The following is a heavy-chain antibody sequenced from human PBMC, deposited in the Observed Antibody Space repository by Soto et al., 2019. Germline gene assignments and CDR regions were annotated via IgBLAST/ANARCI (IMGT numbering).Heavy chain of an antibody. J-gene: IGHJ4*02. CDR1: GYTFSDYG. CDR3: AREPPETPPDY. V-gene: IGHV1-18*01. CDR2: ISAKNGNT. Sequence: QVQLVQSGADVKQPGASVKVSCKASGYTFSDYGISWVRQAPGQRLEWMGWISAKNGNTNFAQKFRGRVTMTTDTSTSTVYMELRSLKPDDTAVYYCAREPPETPPDYWGQGTLVTVSS.